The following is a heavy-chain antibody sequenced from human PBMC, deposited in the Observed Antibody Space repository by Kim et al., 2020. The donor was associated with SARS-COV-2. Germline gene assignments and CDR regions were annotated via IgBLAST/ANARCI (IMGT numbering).Heavy chain of an antibody. D-gene: IGHD3-3*01. CDR1: GGSISSSSHY. CDR2: IYYSGST. Sequence: SETLSLTCTVSGGSISSSSHYWGWIRQPPGKGLEWIGSIYYSGSTYYNPFLKSRVTISVDTSKNQFSLKLSSVTAADTAVYYCARLVRLGGSGYYKTTGLMESGYWGQGPLVTVSS. CDR3: ARLVRLGGSGYYKTTGLMESGY. J-gene: IGHJ4*02. V-gene: IGHV4-39*01.